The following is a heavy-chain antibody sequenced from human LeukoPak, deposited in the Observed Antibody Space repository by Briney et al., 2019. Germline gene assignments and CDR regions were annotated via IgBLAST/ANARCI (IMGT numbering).Heavy chain of an antibody. CDR2: FVGSGGST. CDR1: GLPFSSYA. D-gene: IGHD3-10*01. V-gene: IGHV3-23*01. CDR3: AKVLYYYGSGSYRPYFDY. J-gene: IGHJ4*02. Sequence: TGGSRSLSWPAPGLPFSSYALTWVGKAQGKGLDWASAFVGSGGSTYYADSVKGRFTISRDNSKNTLSLQMNSLRAEDTAVYYCAKVLYYYGSGSYRPYFDYWGQGTLVTVSS.